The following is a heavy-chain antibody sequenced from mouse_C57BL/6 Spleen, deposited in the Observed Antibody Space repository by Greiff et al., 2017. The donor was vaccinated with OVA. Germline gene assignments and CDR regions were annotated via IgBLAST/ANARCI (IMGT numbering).Heavy chain of an antibody. J-gene: IGHJ3*01. CDR3: AREITGFAY. Sequence: QVQLQQSGAELVKPGASVKLSCRASGYTFTSCWMHWVKQRPVQGLEWIGMLHPNTGSTNYNEKFKSKATLTVDKSSSTAYMQLRSLTSEDSAVYDCAREITGFAYWGQGTLVTVSA. CDR2: LHPNTGST. CDR1: GYTFTSCW. D-gene: IGHD1-3*01. V-gene: IGHV1-64*01.